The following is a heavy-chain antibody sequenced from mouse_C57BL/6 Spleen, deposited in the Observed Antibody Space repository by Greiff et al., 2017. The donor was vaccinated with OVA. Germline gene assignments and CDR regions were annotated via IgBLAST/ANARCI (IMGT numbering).Heavy chain of an antibody. Sequence: QVQLQQPGAELVKPGASVKLSCKASGYTFTSYWMHWVKQRPGQGLEWLGMIHPNSGSTNYNEKFKSKATLTVDKSSSTAYMQLSSLTSEDSAVYYCAPVYGNWYFDVWGTGTTVTVSS. V-gene: IGHV1-64*01. CDR2: IHPNSGST. CDR1: GYTFTSYW. CDR3: APVYGNWYFDV. D-gene: IGHD1-2*01. J-gene: IGHJ1*03.